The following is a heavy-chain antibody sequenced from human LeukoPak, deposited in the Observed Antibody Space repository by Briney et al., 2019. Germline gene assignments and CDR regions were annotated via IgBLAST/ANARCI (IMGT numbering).Heavy chain of an antibody. Sequence: ASVKVSCKASGYTFTSYYMHWVRQAPGQGLEWMGIINPSGGSTSYAQKFQGRVTMTRDMSTSTVYMELSSLRSEDTAVYYCARVACTNGVCYLSTGFDYWGQGTPVTVSS. J-gene: IGHJ4*02. CDR2: INPSGGST. D-gene: IGHD2-8*01. CDR1: GYTFTSYY. CDR3: ARVACTNGVCYLSTGFDY. V-gene: IGHV1-46*01.